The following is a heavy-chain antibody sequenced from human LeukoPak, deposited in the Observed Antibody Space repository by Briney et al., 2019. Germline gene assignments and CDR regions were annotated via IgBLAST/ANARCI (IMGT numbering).Heavy chain of an antibody. CDR3: ARGAGRYYYYMDV. V-gene: IGHV4-39*01. J-gene: IGHJ6*03. CDR1: GGSISSSTYY. Sequence: PSETLSLTCTVSGGSISSSTYYWAWIRQPPGKGLEWIGTIYYSGSTYYNPSLKSRVTISVDTSKNQFSLKLSSVTAADTAVYYCARGAGRYYYYMDVWGKGTTVTVSS. D-gene: IGHD6-13*01. CDR2: IYYSGST.